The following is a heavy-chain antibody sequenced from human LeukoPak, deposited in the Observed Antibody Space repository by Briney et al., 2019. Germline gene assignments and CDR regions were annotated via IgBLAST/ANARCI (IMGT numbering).Heavy chain of an antibody. J-gene: IGHJ4*02. V-gene: IGHV4-59*01. CDR3: ARLRALSYYDSSGDLYYFEY. Sequence: SETLSLTCTVSGGSISSYYWSWLRQPPVKGLEWIGFIYYSGITDYNPSLKSRVTISVDTSKNQFSLKLTSVTAADTAVYYCARLRALSYYDSSGDLYYFEYWGQGTLVTVSS. CDR1: GGSISSYY. D-gene: IGHD3-22*01. CDR2: IYYSGIT.